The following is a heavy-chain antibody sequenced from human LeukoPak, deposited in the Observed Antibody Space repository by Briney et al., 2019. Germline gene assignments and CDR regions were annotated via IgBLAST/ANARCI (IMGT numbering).Heavy chain of an antibody. V-gene: IGHV3-30*18. Sequence: GGSLRLSCAASGFTFSSYGMHWVRQAPGKGLEWVAVISYDGSNKYYADSVKGRFTISRDNSKNTLYLQMNSLRAEDTAVYYCAKDPRGSGWYGYFDYWGQGTLVTVSS. CDR3: AKDPRGSGWYGYFDY. CDR2: ISYDGSNK. D-gene: IGHD6-19*01. CDR1: GFTFSSYG. J-gene: IGHJ4*02.